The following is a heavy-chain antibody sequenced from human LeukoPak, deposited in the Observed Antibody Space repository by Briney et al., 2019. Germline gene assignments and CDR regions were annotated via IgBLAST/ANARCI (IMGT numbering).Heavy chain of an antibody. CDR1: GYSTTNGYY. J-gene: IGHJ4*02. Sequence: SETLSLTCTVSGYSTTNGYYWGWIRQPPGKGLEWIGSIYHDGRIDYNPSLKSRVTISRDTSNDQFSLKLSSVTAADTAMYYCARDTSPGITGTYWGQGTLVTVSS. D-gene: IGHD1-20*01. V-gene: IGHV4-38-2*02. CDR2: IYHDGRI. CDR3: ARDTSPGITGTY.